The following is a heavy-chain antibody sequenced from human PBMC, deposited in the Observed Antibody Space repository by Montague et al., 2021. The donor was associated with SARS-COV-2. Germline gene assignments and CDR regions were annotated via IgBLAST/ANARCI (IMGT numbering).Heavy chain of an antibody. CDR2: TYYRSKWYN. V-gene: IGHV6-1*01. CDR3: ARIPVGSKYYFDF. J-gene: IGHJ4*02. D-gene: IGHD2-2*01. CDR1: GDSVSSYIAT. Sequence: CAISGDSVSSYIATWNWIRQSPSRGLEWLGGTYYRSKWYNDYAESVKSRITIDPNTSKHQFSLHLNSVTPEDTAVYYCARIPVGSKYYFDFWGQGTLVTVSS.